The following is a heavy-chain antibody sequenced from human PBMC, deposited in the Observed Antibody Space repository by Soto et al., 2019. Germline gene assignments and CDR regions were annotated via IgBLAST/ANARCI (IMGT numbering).Heavy chain of an antibody. J-gene: IGHJ1*01. Sequence: PGGSLRLSCAASGFTFSSYAMSWVRQAPGKGLEWVSAISGSGGSTYYADSVKGRFTISRDNSKNTLYLQMNSLRAEDTAVYYCANYYYDSSGYPNAEYFQHWGQGTLVTVS. CDR1: GFTFSSYA. CDR3: ANYYYDSSGYPNAEYFQH. D-gene: IGHD3-22*01. V-gene: IGHV3-23*01. CDR2: ISGSGGST.